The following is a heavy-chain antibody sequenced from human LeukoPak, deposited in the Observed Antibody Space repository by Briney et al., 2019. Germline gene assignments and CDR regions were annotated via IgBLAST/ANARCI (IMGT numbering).Heavy chain of an antibody. D-gene: IGHD3-22*01. CDR3: ARDRGNYDSSDPLDY. CDR2: ISAYNGNT. V-gene: IGHV1-18*01. Sequence: GASVKVSCKTSGYTFTTYGISWVRQAPGQGLEWMGWISAYNGNTNYAQKLQGRVTMTTDASTSTAYMELRSLRSDDTAVYYCARDRGNYDSSDPLDYWGQGTLVTVSP. J-gene: IGHJ4*02. CDR1: GYTFTTYG.